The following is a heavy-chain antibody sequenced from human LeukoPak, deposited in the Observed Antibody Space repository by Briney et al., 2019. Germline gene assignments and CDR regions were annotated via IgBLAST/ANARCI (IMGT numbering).Heavy chain of an antibody. CDR2: ISSSSSYI. V-gene: IGHV3-21*01. Sequence: GGSLRLSCAASGFTFGDYGMSWVRQAPGKGLEWVSSISSSSSYIYYADSVKGRFTISRDNAKNSLYLQMNSLRAEDTAVYYCARDSLLGYCSGGSCYPHAFDIWGQGTMVTVSS. J-gene: IGHJ3*02. D-gene: IGHD2-15*01. CDR3: ARDSLLGYCSGGSCYPHAFDI. CDR1: GFTFGDYG.